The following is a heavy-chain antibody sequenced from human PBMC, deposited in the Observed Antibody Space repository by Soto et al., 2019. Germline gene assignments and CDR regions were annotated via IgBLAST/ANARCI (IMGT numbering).Heavy chain of an antibody. Sequence: EVQLVESGGGLVQPGGSLRLSCAASGFTFSSYSMNWVRQAPGKGLEWVSYISSSSSTIYYADSVKGRFTISRDNAKNSLYLQMNCLRAEDTAVYYCASMHCSGGSCYYFDYWGQGTLVTVSS. CDR2: ISSSSSTI. D-gene: IGHD2-15*01. J-gene: IGHJ4*02. CDR1: GFTFSSYS. V-gene: IGHV3-48*01. CDR3: ASMHCSGGSCYYFDY.